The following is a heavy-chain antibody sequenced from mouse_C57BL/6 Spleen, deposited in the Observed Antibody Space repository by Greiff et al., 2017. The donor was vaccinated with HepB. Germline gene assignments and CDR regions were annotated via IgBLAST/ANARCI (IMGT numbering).Heavy chain of an antibody. Sequence: VQLQQPGAELVMPGASVKLSCKASGYTFTSYWMHWVKQRPGQGLEWIGEIDPSDSYPNYNQKFKGKSTLTVDKSSSTAYMQLSSLTSEDSAVYYCARGRSNFYFDYWGQGTTLTVSS. CDR1: GYTFTSYW. V-gene: IGHV1-69*01. CDR2: IDPSDSYP. J-gene: IGHJ2*01. D-gene: IGHD2-5*01. CDR3: ARGRSNFYFDY.